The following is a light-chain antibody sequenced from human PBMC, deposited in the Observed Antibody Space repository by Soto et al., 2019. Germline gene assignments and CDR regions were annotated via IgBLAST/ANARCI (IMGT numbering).Light chain of an antibody. CDR1: QSIRTY. V-gene: IGKV1-39*01. CDR2: TVF. CDR3: QQSFSSLWT. J-gene: IGKJ1*01. Sequence: DIQMTQSPSSLSASVGDRVTITCRASQSIRTYLNWYQQKPGKAPNLLIYTVFTLQSGVPSRFRGNGSGTDFTHTISSLQPEDFATYYCQQSFSSLWTLGSGTKVDIQ.